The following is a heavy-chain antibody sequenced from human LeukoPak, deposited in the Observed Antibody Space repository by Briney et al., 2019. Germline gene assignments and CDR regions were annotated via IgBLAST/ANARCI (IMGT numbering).Heavy chain of an antibody. Sequence: SETLSLTCTVSGGSISSSSYYWGWIRQPPGKGLEWIGSIYYSGSTYYNPSLKSRVTISVDTSKNQFSLKLSSVTAADPAVYYCASGIAVAGKGRGYYYYYYMDVWGKGTTVTVSS. V-gene: IGHV4-39*07. J-gene: IGHJ6*03. CDR2: IYYSGST. D-gene: IGHD6-19*01. CDR1: GGSISSSSYY. CDR3: ASGIAVAGKGRGYYYYYYMDV.